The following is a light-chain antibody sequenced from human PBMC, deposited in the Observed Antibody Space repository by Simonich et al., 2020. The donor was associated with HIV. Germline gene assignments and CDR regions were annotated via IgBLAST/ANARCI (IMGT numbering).Light chain of an antibody. CDR3: SSYTRSNTLV. J-gene: IGLJ2*01. CDR1: SSDVGGYNY. Sequence: QSALTQPASVPGSPGQSITIPSTGTSSDVGGYNYVSWYQQHPGKAPKLMIYDVSKRPSGVSNRFSGSKSGNTASLTISGLQAEDEADYYCSSYTRSNTLVFGGGTKLTVL. CDR2: DVS. V-gene: IGLV2-14*01.